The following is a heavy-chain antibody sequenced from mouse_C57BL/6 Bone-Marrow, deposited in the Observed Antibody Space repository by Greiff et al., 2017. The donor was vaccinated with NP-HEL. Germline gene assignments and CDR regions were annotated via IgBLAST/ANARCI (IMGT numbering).Heavy chain of an antibody. Sequence: EVQGVESGAELVRPGASVKLSCTASGFNIKDDYMHWVKQRPEQGLEWIGWIDPENGDTEYASKFQGKATITADTSSNTAYLQLSSLTSEDTAVYYCTRYYYGSSRPWFAYWGQGTLVTVSA. CDR1: GFNIKDDY. CDR3: TRYYYGSSRPWFAY. V-gene: IGHV14-4*01. D-gene: IGHD1-1*01. CDR2: IDPENGDT. J-gene: IGHJ3*01.